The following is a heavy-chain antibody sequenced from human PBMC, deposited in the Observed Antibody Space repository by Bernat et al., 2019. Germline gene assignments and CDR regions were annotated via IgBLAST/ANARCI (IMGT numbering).Heavy chain of an antibody. CDR3: ARGITYYYGSGSTY. CDR1: GFTFSSYE. Sequence: EVQLVESGGGLVQPGGSLRLSCAASGFTFSSYEMNWVRQAPGKGLEWVSYISSSGSTMYYADSVKGRVTISRDNAKNSLYLQMNSLRAEDTAVYYCARGITYYYGSGSTYWGQGTLVTVSS. V-gene: IGHV3-48*03. J-gene: IGHJ4*02. CDR2: ISSSGSTM. D-gene: IGHD3-10*01.